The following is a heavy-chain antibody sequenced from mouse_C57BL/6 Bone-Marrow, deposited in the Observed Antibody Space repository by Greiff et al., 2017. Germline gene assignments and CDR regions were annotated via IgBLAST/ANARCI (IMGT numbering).Heavy chain of an antibody. V-gene: IGHV5-9-1*02. J-gene: IGHJ1*03. Sequence: EVMLVESGEGLVKPGGSLKLSCAASGFTFSSYAMSWVRQTPEKRLEWVAYISSGGDYIYYADTVKGRFTISRDNARNTLYLQMSSLKSEDTAMYYCTRYLYYDYWYFDVWGTGTTVTVSS. CDR2: ISSGGDYI. CDR1: GFTFSSYA. CDR3: TRYLYYDYWYFDV. D-gene: IGHD2-4*01.